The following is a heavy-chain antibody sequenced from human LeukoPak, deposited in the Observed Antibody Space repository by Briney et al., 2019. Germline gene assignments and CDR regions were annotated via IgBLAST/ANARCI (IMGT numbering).Heavy chain of an antibody. Sequence: GGSPRLSCAASGFTFSSYWMSWVRQAPGKGLEWVANIKQDGSEKYYVDSVKGRFTISRDNSKNTLYLQMNSLRAEDTAVYYCARADYGDDSGYYYYGMDVWGQGTTVTVSS. CDR2: IKQDGSEK. J-gene: IGHJ6*02. CDR3: ARADYGDDSGYYYYGMDV. CDR1: GFTFSSYW. D-gene: IGHD4-17*01. V-gene: IGHV3-7*01.